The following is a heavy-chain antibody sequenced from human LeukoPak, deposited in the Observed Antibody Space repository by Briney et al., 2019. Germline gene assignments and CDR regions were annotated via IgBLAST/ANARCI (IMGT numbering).Heavy chain of an antibody. V-gene: IGHV3-23*01. J-gene: IGHJ4*02. CDR3: AKGPKLGDGFHCDY. Sequence: QTGGSLRLSCVASGFIFDNYALSWVRQAPGKGLEWVSGISGSADNTYYADSVKGRFTISRDISKNTVYLQVNNLRVDDTAVYYCAKGPKLGDGFHCDYWGQGTLVTVPS. CDR1: GFIFDNYA. CDR2: ISGSADNT. D-gene: IGHD5-24*01.